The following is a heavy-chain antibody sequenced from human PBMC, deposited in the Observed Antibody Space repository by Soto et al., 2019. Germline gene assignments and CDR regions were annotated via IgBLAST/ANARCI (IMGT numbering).Heavy chain of an antibody. D-gene: IGHD2-15*01. V-gene: IGHV3-64*01. CDR1: GFTFSSYA. J-gene: IGHJ6*03. CDR2: ISSNGGST. Sequence: GGSLRLSCAASGFTFSSYAMHWVRQAPGKGLEYVSAISSNGGSTYYANSVKGRFTISRDNSKNTLYLQMGSLRAEDMAVYYCARATRIGSRISPGPSFPSSMVVWGKGTTVTVSS. CDR3: ARATRIGSRISPGPSFPSSMVV.